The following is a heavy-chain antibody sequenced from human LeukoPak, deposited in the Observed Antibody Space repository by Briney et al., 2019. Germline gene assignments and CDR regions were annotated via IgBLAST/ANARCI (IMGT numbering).Heavy chain of an antibody. V-gene: IGHV4-59*01. CDR3: ARGLGTYGGNSFDY. J-gene: IGHJ4*02. D-gene: IGHD4-23*01. CDR1: GGSISSYY. Sequence: PSETLSLTCTVSGGSISSYYWSWIRQPPGKGLECIGYIYYSGSTNYNPSLKSRVTISVDTSKNQFSLKLSSVTAADTAVYYCARGLGTYGGNSFDYWGQGTLVTVSS. CDR2: IYYSGST.